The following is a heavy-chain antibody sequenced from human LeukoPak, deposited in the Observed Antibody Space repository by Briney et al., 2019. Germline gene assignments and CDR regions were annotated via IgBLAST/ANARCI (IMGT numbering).Heavy chain of an antibody. CDR1: PDSISSSSHY. J-gene: IGHJ3*02. CDR2: IYYSERT. Sequence: SETLSLTCSVSPDSISSSSHYWGWIRQPPGRGLEWVGSIYYSERTYYNPSLQSRVTISVDTSKNQFSLKLDSVTAADTAVFYCARQPGLAAFDIWGQGTLVTVSS. CDR3: ARQPGLAAFDI. V-gene: IGHV4-39*01.